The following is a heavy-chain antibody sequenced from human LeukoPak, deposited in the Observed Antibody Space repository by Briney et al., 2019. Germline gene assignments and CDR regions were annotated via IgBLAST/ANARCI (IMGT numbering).Heavy chain of an antibody. D-gene: IGHD3-16*01. Sequence: GGSLRLSCAASGFTFTDYLMHWVRQVPGKGLVWVSIINTDTRGTYYADSVKGRFTISRDNAKSTLYLQMDSLRAEDTAVYYCARAGAYHFDNWGQGTLVTVSS. CDR3: ARAGAYHFDN. V-gene: IGHV3-74*01. J-gene: IGHJ4*02. CDR1: GFTFTDYL. CDR2: INTDTRGT.